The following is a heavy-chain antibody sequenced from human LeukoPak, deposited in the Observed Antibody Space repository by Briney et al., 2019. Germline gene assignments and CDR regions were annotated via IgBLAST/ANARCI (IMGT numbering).Heavy chain of an antibody. D-gene: IGHD2-2*01. J-gene: IGHJ6*04. V-gene: IGHV4-4*09. Sequence: SETLSLTCTISGDSLGTYYWTWIRQPPGKGLQWIGYIYLGVSTNYNPSLKSRVTLSVDTSKNQFSLRLTSLTAADTATYYCARWALKGYYADVWGTGTTVIVSS. CDR1: GDSLGTYY. CDR2: IYLGVST. CDR3: ARWALKGYYADV.